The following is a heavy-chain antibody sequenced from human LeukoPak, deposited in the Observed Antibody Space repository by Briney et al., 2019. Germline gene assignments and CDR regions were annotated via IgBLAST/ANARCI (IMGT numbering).Heavy chain of an antibody. CDR3: ARDKAAAYCGGDCSLDY. Sequence: GASVKVSCQASGYTLTSYGISWVRQAPGQGREWMGWISAYNGNTNYAQKLQGRVTMTTDTSTSTAYMELRSLRSDDTAVYYCARDKAAAYCGGDCSLDYWGQGTLVTVSS. CDR1: GYTLTSYG. CDR2: ISAYNGNT. D-gene: IGHD2-21*02. J-gene: IGHJ4*02. V-gene: IGHV1-18*01.